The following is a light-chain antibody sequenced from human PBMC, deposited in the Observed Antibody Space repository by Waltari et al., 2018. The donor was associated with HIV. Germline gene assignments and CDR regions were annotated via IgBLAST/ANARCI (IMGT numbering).Light chain of an antibody. J-gene: IGLJ2*01. CDR2: EVS. CDR3: ASFTTNRILV. CDR1: SSDVGAYLY. Sequence: QSALTQPASVSGSPGQSITISCTGPSSDVGAYLYVSWYQQHADKPPKLIIFEVSNRPSGISNRFSGSKSGNTASLTISGLQTEDEADYYCASFTTNRILVFGGGTKVTVL. V-gene: IGLV2-14*01.